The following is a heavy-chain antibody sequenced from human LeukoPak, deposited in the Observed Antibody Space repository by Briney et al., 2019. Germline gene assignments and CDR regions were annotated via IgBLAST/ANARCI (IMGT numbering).Heavy chain of an antibody. J-gene: IGHJ2*01. CDR3: ARYDSSGYSNWYFDL. D-gene: IGHD3-22*01. CDR2: IYYSGST. Sequence: SETLSLTCTVSGGSISSSSYYWSWIRQPPGKGLEWIGFIYYSGSTNYNPSLKSRVTLSVDTSKNQFSLKLSSVTAADTAVYYCARYDSSGYSNWYFDLWGRGTLVTVSS. V-gene: IGHV4-61*01. CDR1: GGSISSSSYY.